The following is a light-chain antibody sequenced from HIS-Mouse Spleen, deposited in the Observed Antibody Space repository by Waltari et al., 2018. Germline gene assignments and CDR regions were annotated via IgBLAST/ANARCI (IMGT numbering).Light chain of an antibody. CDR1: NIGSKS. Sequence: SYVLTQPTSVSVAPGQTARITCGGNNIGSKSVHWYPQKPGTAPVPVVYDDSDRPSGIPERFSGSNSGNTATLTISRVEAGDEADYYCQVWDSSSDHVVFGGGTKLTVL. J-gene: IGLJ2*01. CDR2: DDS. CDR3: QVWDSSSDHVV. V-gene: IGLV3-21*02.